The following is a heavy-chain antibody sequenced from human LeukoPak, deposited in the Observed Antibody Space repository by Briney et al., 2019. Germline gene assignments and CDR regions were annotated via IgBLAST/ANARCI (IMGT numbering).Heavy chain of an antibody. CDR1: GYTFTTYG. D-gene: IGHD5-18*01. Sequence: ASVKVSCKASGYTFTTYGVSWVRQAPGQGLQWLGWISSYSGDTDYEQKLQGRVTMTTDTSTSTAYMELRSLRSDDTAVYYCARTVDTAMEDYWGQGTLVTVSS. CDR3: ARTVDTAMEDY. V-gene: IGHV1-18*01. CDR2: ISSYSGDT. J-gene: IGHJ4*02.